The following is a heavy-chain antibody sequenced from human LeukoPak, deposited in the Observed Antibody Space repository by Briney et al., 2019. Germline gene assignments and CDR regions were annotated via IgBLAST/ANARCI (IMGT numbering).Heavy chain of an antibody. Sequence: PGGSLRLSCAASGFTFSNYWVTWVRQTPGKGLEGVAHIKQDASDRHYVDSVKGRFTISRDNAKNSLYLQMNSLRAEDTAVYYCARLIMVRGVLSGYYHYYMDVWGKGTTVTISS. CDR3: ARLIMVRGVLSGYYHYYMDV. J-gene: IGHJ6*03. D-gene: IGHD3-10*01. CDR1: GFTFSNYW. V-gene: IGHV3-7*01. CDR2: IKQDASDR.